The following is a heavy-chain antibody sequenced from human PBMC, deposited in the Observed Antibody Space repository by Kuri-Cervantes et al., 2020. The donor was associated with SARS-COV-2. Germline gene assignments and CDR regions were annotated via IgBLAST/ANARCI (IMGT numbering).Heavy chain of an antibody. CDR1: GFIFSSYS. J-gene: IGHJ4*02. V-gene: IGHV3-21*01. Sequence: GGSLRLSCAASGFIFSSYSMNWVRQAPGKGLEWVSSISSSSSYIYYADSVKGRFTISRDNAKNSLYRQMNSLRAEDTAVYYCARRGSSWDYWGQGTLVTVSS. D-gene: IGHD6-13*01. CDR2: ISSSSSYI. CDR3: ARRGSSWDY.